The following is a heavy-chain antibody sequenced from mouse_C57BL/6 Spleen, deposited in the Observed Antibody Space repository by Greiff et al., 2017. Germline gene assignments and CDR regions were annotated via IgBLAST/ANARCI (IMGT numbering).Heavy chain of an antibody. J-gene: IGHJ3*01. D-gene: IGHD2-4*01. V-gene: IGHV14-4*01. CDR1: GFNIKDDY. CDR3: TADYDPAWFAY. Sequence: VQLQQSGAELVRPGASVKLSCTASGFNIKDDYMHWVKQRPEQGLEWIGWIDPENGDTEYASKFQGKATITADTSSNTAYLQLSSLTSEDTAVYYCTADYDPAWFAYWGQGTLVTVSA. CDR2: IDPENGDT.